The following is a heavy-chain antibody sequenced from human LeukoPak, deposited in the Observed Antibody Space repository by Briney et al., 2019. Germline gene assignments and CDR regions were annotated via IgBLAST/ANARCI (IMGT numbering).Heavy chain of an antibody. CDR1: SVSISSYY. CDR3: AAGYSSGWIDY. J-gene: IGHJ4*02. D-gene: IGHD6-19*01. V-gene: IGHV4-4*07. CDR2: IYTSGST. Sequence: SETLSLTCTVSSVSISSYYWSWIRQPAGKGLEWIGRIYTSGSTNYNPSLKSRVTMSVDTSKNQFSLKLSSGPDADTAIYYCAAGYSSGWIDYWGQGTLVTVSS.